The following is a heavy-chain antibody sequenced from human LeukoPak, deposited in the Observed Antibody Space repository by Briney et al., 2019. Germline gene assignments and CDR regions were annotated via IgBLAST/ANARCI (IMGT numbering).Heavy chain of an antibody. CDR3: ARTGGIVATTDY. V-gene: IGHV4-30-4*01. Sequence: PSETLSLTCTVSGGSISSGDYYWSWIRQPPGKGLEWIGYIYYSGSTYYNPSLKSRVTISVDTSKNQFSLKLSSVTAADTAVYYCARTGGIVATTDYWGQGTLVTVSS. J-gene: IGHJ4*02. CDR1: GGSISSGDYY. D-gene: IGHD5-12*01. CDR2: IYYSGST.